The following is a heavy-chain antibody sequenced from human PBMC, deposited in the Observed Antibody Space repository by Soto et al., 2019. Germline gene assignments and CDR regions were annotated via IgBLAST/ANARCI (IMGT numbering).Heavy chain of an antibody. CDR1: GYTFTSSA. CDR3: AREKPSQWLSHFDH. D-gene: IGHD6-19*01. CDR2: ISYDGNNK. V-gene: IGHV3-30-3*01. Sequence: PGGSLRLSCAASGYTFTSSAIHWVRQAPGKGLEWVALISYDGNNKDYADSVRGRFSISRDNSKNTVYLQMNSLRPEDTAVFFCAREKPSQWLSHFDHWGPGTHVTSPQ. J-gene: IGHJ4*02.